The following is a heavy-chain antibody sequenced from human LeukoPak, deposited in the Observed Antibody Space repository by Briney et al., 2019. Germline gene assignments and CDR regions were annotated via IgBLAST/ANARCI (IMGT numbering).Heavy chain of an antibody. D-gene: IGHD3-10*01. J-gene: IGHJ4*02. V-gene: IGHV3-23*01. Sequence: GGSLRLSCAASGFTFSTYAMSWVRQAPGKGLEWVAAISGSGGSTFYADSVKGRFTISRDNSKKTLYVQMNSLRVEDAAVYYRAKGLGNMVRGVIIGDFDYWGQGILVTVSS. CDR1: GFTFSTYA. CDR2: ISGSGGST. CDR3: AKGLGNMVRGVIIGDFDY.